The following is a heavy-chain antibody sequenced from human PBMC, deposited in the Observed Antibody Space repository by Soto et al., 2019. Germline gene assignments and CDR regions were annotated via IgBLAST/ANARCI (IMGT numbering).Heavy chain of an antibody. CDR3: AAADWGHNFYYGMDV. Sequence: SETLSLTCAVYGGSFSGYYWSWIRQPPGKGLEWIGEINQSGSTNYKSSLKSRVTISVDTSKNQFSLKLSSVTAAGTAVYYCAAADWGHNFYYGMDVWGQGTTVTVSS. CDR1: GGSFSGYY. D-gene: IGHD7-27*01. V-gene: IGHV4-34*01. CDR2: INQSGST. J-gene: IGHJ6*02.